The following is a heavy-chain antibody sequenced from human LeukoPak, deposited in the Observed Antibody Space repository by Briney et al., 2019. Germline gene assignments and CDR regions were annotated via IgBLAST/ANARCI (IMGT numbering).Heavy chain of an antibody. J-gene: IGHJ5*02. CDR3: ARDQSELLRYFDWLPHTWFDP. Sequence: GGSLRLSCAASGFTVSSNYMSWVRQAPGKGLEWVSVIYSGGGTYYADSVKGRFTISRDNSKNTLYLQMNSLRAEDAAVYYCARDQSELLRYFDWLPHTWFDPWGQGTLVTVSS. V-gene: IGHV3-53*01. CDR2: IYSGGGT. CDR1: GFTVSSNY. D-gene: IGHD3-9*01.